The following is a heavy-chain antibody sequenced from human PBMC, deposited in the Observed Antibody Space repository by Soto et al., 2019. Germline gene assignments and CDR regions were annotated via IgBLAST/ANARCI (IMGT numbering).Heavy chain of an antibody. CDR2: IFSGGTT. V-gene: IGHV3-66*02. J-gene: IGHJ3*02. CDR3: ARAYWEGSSGYRHAAFDI. Sequence: HPGGSLRLSCAASGFTVSSSYMSWVRQAPGRGLEWVSTIFSGGTTHYADSVQGRFTISRDNSKNTLFLQLNSLRAEDTAVYYCARAYWEGSSGYRHAAFDIWGQGTMVTVSS. D-gene: IGHD3-22*01. CDR1: GFTVSSSY.